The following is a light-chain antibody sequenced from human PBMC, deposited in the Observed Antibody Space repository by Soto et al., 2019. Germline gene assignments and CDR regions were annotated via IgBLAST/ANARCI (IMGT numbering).Light chain of an antibody. CDR2: EVS. Sequence: QSVLTQPPSASGSPGQSVTISCTGTSSDVGKYDYVSWFQHHPGKAPKLIIYEVSKRPSGVPDRFSGSKSGSTASLTISGLQAEDEADYYCSSYTSSSYVFGTGTKVTVL. V-gene: IGLV2-8*01. J-gene: IGLJ1*01. CDR3: SSYTSSSYV. CDR1: SSDVGKYDY.